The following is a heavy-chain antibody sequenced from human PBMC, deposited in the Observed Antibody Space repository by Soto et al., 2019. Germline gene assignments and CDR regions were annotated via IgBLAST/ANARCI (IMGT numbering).Heavy chain of an antibody. CDR3: ARHGRGVGARPLDY. D-gene: IGHD1-26*01. CDR2: IFSNDEK. CDR1: GFSLSNDRMC. Sequence: QVTLKESGPVLVKPTETLTLTCTVSGFSLSNDRMCVSWIRHPPGKALEWLAHIFSNDEKSYSTSLKSRLTLSKDTSKCQVVLTMTNMDPVDTATYYCARHGRGVGARPLDYWGQGTLVTVSS. J-gene: IGHJ4*02. V-gene: IGHV2-26*01.